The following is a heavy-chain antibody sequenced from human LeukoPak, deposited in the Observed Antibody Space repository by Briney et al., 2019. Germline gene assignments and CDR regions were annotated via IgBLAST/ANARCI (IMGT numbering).Heavy chain of an antibody. V-gene: IGHV3-23*01. Sequence: PGGSLRLSCAASGFTFNTYGMSWVRQAPGKGLEWVSGISGSGGATYYADSVKGRFTISRDDPHNTLYLQMNSLRAEDTAVYYCAKGGGGVLASWGQGTLVTVSS. J-gene: IGHJ4*02. CDR1: GFTFNTYG. D-gene: IGHD3-10*01. CDR3: AKGGGGVLAS. CDR2: ISGSGGAT.